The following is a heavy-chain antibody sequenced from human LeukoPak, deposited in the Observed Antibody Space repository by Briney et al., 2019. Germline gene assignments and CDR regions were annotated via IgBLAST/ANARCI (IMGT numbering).Heavy chain of an antibody. CDR1: GFTFINAW. CDR2: IKSRTDGGTT. J-gene: IGHJ4*02. D-gene: IGHD3-22*01. CDR3: ARDSSGYYG. V-gene: IGHV3-15*01. Sequence: GGSLRLSCAASGFTFINAWMSWVRQAPGKGLEWVGRIKSRTDGGTTDYAAPVKGRFTISRDDSKNTLYLQMNSLRAEDTAVYYCARDSSGYYGWGQGTLVTVSS.